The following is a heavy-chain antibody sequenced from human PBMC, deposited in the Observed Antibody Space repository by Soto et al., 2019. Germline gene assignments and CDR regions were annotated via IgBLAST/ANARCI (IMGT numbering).Heavy chain of an antibody. V-gene: IGHV1-69*08. CDR2: IIPTLDIV. D-gene: IGHD5-18*01. CDR1: GGTLTSHT. J-gene: IGHJ6*02. CDR3: ARDERGYNYVSDYGLDF. Sequence: QVQLVQSGAELKKPGSSVKVSCEASGGTLTSHTIIAWVRQAPGQGPEWMGRIIPTLDIVDYAQKFQDRVTITADRPPNTAFMELRSLVSEDTAVYYCARDERGYNYVSDYGLDFWGQGTTVTVS.